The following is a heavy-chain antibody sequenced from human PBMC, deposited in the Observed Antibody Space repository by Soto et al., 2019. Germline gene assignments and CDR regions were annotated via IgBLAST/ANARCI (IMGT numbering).Heavy chain of an antibody. CDR3: ARLDLTYYLDY. J-gene: IGHJ4*02. CDR2: INHSGST. D-gene: IGHD3-3*01. CDR1: GGSFSGYY. Sequence: PSETLSLTCAVYGGSFSGYYWSWIRQPPGKGLEWIGEINHSGSTNYNPSLKSRVTISADTSKNQFSLKLSSVTAADTAVYYCARLDLTYYLDYWGQGTLVTVSS. V-gene: IGHV4-34*01.